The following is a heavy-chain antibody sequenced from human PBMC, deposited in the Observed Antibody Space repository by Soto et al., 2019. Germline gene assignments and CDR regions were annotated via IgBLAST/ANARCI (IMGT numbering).Heavy chain of an antibody. CDR1: GFSLSAYY. D-gene: IGHD3-3*01. CDR3: ATSTRGHNWHDSHAFDT. V-gene: IGHV3-11*01. J-gene: IGHJ3*02. Sequence: QVPLVESGGGLVKTGGSLRLSCAASGFSLSAYYMSWIRLAPGKGLECLAYISSDSSIIFYADSVKGLFTISRDNAENSLYLQMNSLRPEDTAIYYCATSTRGHNWHDSHAFDTWGQGTMVTVSS. CDR2: ISSDSSII.